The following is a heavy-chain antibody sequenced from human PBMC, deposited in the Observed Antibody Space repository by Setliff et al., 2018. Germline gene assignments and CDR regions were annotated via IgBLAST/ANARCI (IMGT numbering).Heavy chain of an antibody. J-gene: IGHJ3*02. CDR3: ARHIWGAKMQLPHDVFDI. CDR2: IYYRANT. D-gene: IGHD2-2*01. CDR1: GDSFSDYY. Sequence: SETLSLTCAVYGDSFSDYYWSWIRQPPGKGLEWIASIYYRANTFYEPSLRSRVTISVDTSKNQLSLKLTSVTAADTAVYYCARHIWGAKMQLPHDVFDIWGQGTMVTVSS. V-gene: IGHV4-38-2*01.